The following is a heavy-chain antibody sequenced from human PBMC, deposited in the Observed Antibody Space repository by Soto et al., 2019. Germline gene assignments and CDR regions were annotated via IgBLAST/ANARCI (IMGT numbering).Heavy chain of an antibody. D-gene: IGHD5-18*01. CDR3: ARDLEVGYSYGYYYGMDV. J-gene: IGHJ6*02. CDR1: GYTFTSYA. CDR2: INAGNGNT. V-gene: IGHV1-3*01. Sequence: GASVKVSCKASGYTFTSYAMHWVRQAPGQRLEWMGWINAGNGNTKYSQKFQGRVTITRDTSASTAYMELSSLRSEDTAVYYCARDLEVGYSYGYYYGMDVWGQGTTVTVSS.